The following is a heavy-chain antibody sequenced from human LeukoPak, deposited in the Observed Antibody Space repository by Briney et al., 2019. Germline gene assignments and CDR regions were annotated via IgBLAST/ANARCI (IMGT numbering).Heavy chain of an antibody. CDR2: THYSGNA. CDR3: ASTPSNLKFGEF. CDR1: GGSITGSGYV. Sequence: PSETLSLTCTVSGGSITGSGYVWGWTRQPPGKGLEWIGTTHYSGNAHYSPSLKSRVSISVDTSKNQFSLKLSSVTAADTAIYYCASTPSNLKFGEFWGQGTLVIVSS. J-gene: IGHJ4*02. V-gene: IGHV4-39*01. D-gene: IGHD3-10*01.